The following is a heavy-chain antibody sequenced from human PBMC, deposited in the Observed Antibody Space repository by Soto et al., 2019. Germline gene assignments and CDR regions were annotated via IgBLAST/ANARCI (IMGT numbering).Heavy chain of an antibody. D-gene: IGHD2-8*01. CDR2: ISAYNGNT. CDR3: ARDWANIVLMVYAPYYYYYGMDV. J-gene: IGHJ6*02. CDR1: GYTFTTYG. Sequence: ASVKVSCKTSGYTFTTYGVSWVRQAPGQGLEWMGWISAYNGNTNYAQKLQGRVTMTTDTSTSTAYMELRSLRSDDTAVYYCARDWANIVLMVYAPYYYYYGMDVWGQGTTVTVSS. V-gene: IGHV1-18*04.